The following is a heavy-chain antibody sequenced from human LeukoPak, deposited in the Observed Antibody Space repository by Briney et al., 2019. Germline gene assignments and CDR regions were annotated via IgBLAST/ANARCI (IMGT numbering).Heavy chain of an antibody. D-gene: IGHD4-17*01. CDR1: GGSISSFY. V-gene: IGHV4-4*07. CDR3: VRVDGDYSHRI. CDR2: IYSSGST. J-gene: IGHJ4*02. Sequence: SETLSLTCTVSGGSISSFYWSWIRQPAGKGLEWIGRIYSSGSTNYNPSLKSRVTMSVDTSKNQFSLKLSSVTAADTAVYYCVRVDGDYSHRIWGQGTLVTVSS.